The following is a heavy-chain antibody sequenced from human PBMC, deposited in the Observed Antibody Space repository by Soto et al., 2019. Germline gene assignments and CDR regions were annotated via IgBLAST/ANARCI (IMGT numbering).Heavy chain of an antibody. D-gene: IGHD6-13*01. CDR3: ARDGARSSWFSVYYGLYX. V-gene: IGHV3-21*01. Sequence: GSLRLSFAASGFTFSSYSMNWVRQAPGKGLEGVSAISSSSSYIYYADSVKGRVTISRDNAKNSLYLQMNSLRAEDTAVYYCARDGARSSWFSVYYGLYXWGQGTMVTVS. J-gene: IGHJ6*02. CDR1: GFTFSSYS. CDR2: ISSSSSYI.